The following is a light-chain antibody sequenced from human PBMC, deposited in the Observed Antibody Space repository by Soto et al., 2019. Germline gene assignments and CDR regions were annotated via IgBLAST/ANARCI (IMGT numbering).Light chain of an antibody. J-gene: IGKJ5*01. CDR3: QQYDNLPIT. Sequence: DIPITPSPSSPSASVGDRVTITCQASQDISNYLNWYQQKPGKAPKLLIYDASNLETGVPSRFSGSGSGTDFTFTISSLQPEDIATYYCQQYDNLPITFGQGTRLEIK. CDR1: QDISNY. V-gene: IGKV1-33*01. CDR2: DAS.